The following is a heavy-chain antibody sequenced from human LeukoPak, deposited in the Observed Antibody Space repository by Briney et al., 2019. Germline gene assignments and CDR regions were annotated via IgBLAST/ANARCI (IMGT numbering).Heavy chain of an antibody. CDR2: ISTKSSAI. V-gene: IGHV3-11*01. D-gene: IGHD2-15*01. CDR3: ARGGFCTGGSCYGGYYYGLDV. CDR1: GFTFSDYY. J-gene: IGHJ6*02. Sequence: PGGSLRLSCAASGFTFSDYYMTWIRQAPGKGLEWVSFISTKSSAIYYADSVKGRFTISRDNAKNSLYLQMNSLRAEDTAVYYCARGGFCTGGSCYGGYYYGLDVWGQGTTVTVSS.